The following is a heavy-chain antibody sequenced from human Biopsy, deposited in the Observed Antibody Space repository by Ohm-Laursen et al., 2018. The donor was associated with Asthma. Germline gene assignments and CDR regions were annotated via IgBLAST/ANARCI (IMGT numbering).Heavy chain of an antibody. V-gene: IGHV1-18*01. CDR2: ISVYNGNT. CDR3: ARAVDYSHYYCIDV. J-gene: IGHJ6*02. Sequence: ASVKVSCKTSGYTFNSAGITWVRQAPGQGLEWMGWISVYNGNTKSAQKLQVRVTMITDTSTSTAYMELRSLRSDDAAVYFCARAVDYSHYYCIDVWGQGTTVTVS. D-gene: IGHD3-10*01. CDR1: GYTFNSAG.